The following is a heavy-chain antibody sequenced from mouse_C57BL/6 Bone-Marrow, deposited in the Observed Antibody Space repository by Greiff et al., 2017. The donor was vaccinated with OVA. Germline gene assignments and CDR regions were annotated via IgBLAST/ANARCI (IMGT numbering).Heavy chain of an antibody. Sequence: EVKLMESGGGLVQPKGSLKLSCAASGFSFNTYAMNWVRQAPGKGLEWVARIRSKSNNYATYYVDSGKDRFTIYSDDSESMLYLQMNNLKAEDTAMYYCVKHEMDYYGSSSFAYWGQGTLVTVSA. CDR1: GFSFNTYA. V-gene: IGHV10-1*01. J-gene: IGHJ3*01. CDR3: VKHEMDYYGSSSFAY. CDR2: IRSKSNNYAT. D-gene: IGHD1-1*01.